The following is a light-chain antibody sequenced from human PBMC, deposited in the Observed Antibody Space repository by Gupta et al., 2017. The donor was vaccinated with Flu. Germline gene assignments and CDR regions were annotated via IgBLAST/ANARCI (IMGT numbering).Light chain of an antibody. Sequence: DLQLTQSPSFLSASVGDRVTITCRASQGISSYFAWYQQKPGEAPKLLIYDVSTLESGIPSRFSGSGSGTEFTLTITRLQPEDFATYYCQQIDTSPVTFGGGTKVETK. CDR3: QQIDTSPVT. CDR2: DVS. V-gene: IGKV1-9*01. CDR1: QGISSY. J-gene: IGKJ4*01.